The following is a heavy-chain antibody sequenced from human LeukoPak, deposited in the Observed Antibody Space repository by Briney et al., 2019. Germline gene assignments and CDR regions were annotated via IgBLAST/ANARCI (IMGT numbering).Heavy chain of an antibody. CDR2: LSGNGATT. CDR1: GFTFSNYA. CDR3: ARGTTVSREWYFDL. J-gene: IGHJ2*01. Sequence: AGGSLRLSCAASGFTFSNYAMMWVRQAPGKGLEWVSALSGNGATTYYADSVKGRFTISRDNAKNTLYLQMNSLRAEDTGVYYCARGTTVSREWYFDLWGRGTLVTVAS. V-gene: IGHV3-23*01. D-gene: IGHD4-17*01.